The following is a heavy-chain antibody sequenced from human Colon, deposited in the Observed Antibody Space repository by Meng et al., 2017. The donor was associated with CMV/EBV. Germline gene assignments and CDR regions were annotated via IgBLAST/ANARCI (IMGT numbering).Heavy chain of an antibody. J-gene: IGHJ4*02. D-gene: IGHD3-10*01. CDR3: ARDLTVVRGVLDY. V-gene: IGHV4-4*02. Sequence: SGGSFSSRHWWSRVRQPPGKGLEWIGEILHSGNTNYNPSLKSRVTISVDKSRNQFSLKLSPVTAADTAVYYCARDLTVVRGVLDYWSQGTLVTVSS. CDR2: ILHSGNT. CDR1: GGSFSSRHW.